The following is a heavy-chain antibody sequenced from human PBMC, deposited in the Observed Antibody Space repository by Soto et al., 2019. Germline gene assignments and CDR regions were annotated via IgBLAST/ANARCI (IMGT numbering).Heavy chain of an antibody. J-gene: IGHJ4*02. CDR3: ARDLNGDSDY. D-gene: IGHD4-17*01. V-gene: IGHV3-66*01. CDR2: IYSGGST. Sequence: EVQLVESGGGLVQPGGSPRLSCAASGFTVSSNYMSWVRQAPGKGLEWVSIIYSGGSTYYADSVKGRFTISRDNSKNMLYLQMNSLRAEDTAVYYCARDLNGDSDYWGQGTLVTVSS. CDR1: GFTVSSNY.